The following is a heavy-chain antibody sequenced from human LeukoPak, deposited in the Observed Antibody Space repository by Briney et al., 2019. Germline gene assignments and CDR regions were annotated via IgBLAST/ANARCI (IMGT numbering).Heavy chain of an antibody. CDR3: AKRNDDRALDY. D-gene: IGHD3-9*01. V-gene: IGHV3-23*01. CDR1: GFTFATND. CDR2: ISGTSGES. Sequence: GGSLRLSCVASGFTFATNDMSWVRQAPGGGLELISVISGTSGESYYAGSVTGRFTMSRDTSRNMLYLQMNSLRADDTAFYYCAKRNDDRALDYWGQGGLVTVS. J-gene: IGHJ4*02.